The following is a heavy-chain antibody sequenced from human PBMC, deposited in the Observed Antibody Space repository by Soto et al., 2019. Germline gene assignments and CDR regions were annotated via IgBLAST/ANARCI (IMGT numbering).Heavy chain of an antibody. CDR2: IYYSGST. CDR3: ARQRGYCSGGSCPCDY. CDR1: GGSFTSSSYY. V-gene: IGHV4-39*01. J-gene: IGHJ4*02. Sequence: PSETLSLTCFVAGGSFTSSSYYWVWIRQPPGKGLEWIGSIYYSGSTYYNPSLKSRVTISVDTSKNQFSLKLSSVTAADTAVYYCARQRGYCSGGSCPCDYWGQGTLVTVSS. D-gene: IGHD2-15*01.